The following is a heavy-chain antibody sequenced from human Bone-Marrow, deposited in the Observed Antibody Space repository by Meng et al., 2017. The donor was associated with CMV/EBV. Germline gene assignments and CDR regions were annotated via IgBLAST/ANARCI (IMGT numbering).Heavy chain of an antibody. J-gene: IGHJ6*02. D-gene: IGHD3-3*01. CDR1: GGPISSSSYY. Sequence: GSLRLSCTVSGGPISSSSYYWGWIRQPPGKGLEWIGSIYYSGSTYYNPSLKSRVTISVDTSKNQFSLKLSSVTAADTAVYYCARRSYYDFWSGYLGGYGMDVWGQGTTVTVSS. V-gene: IGHV4-39*07. CDR3: ARRSYYDFWSGYLGGYGMDV. CDR2: IYYSGST.